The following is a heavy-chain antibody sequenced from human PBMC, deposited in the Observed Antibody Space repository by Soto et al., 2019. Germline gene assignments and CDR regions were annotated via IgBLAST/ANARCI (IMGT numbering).Heavy chain of an antibody. CDR1: GFTFSSYG. CDR2: ISYDGSNK. Sequence: QVQLVESGGGVVQPGRSLRLSCAASGFTFSSYGMHWVRQAPGKGLEWVAVISYDGSNKYYADSVKGRFTISRDNSKNTLYLQMNSLRAEDTAVYYCSGDSSGWHLDYWGQGTLVTLPS. V-gene: IGHV3-30*03. J-gene: IGHJ4*02. CDR3: SGDSSGWHLDY. D-gene: IGHD6-19*01.